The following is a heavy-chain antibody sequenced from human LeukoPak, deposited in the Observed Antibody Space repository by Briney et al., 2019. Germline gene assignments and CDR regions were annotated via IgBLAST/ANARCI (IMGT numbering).Heavy chain of an antibody. Sequence: GGSLRLSCTASGFTISSNWMSWVRQAPGRGLEWVANIKQDGGEKYYVDSVKGRFTISRDNAKNSLYLQMNSLRAEDTAIYYCARGDFGVVTHFDYWGQGTLVTDSS. CDR2: IKQDGGEK. J-gene: IGHJ4*02. D-gene: IGHD3-3*01. CDR3: ARGDFGVVTHFDY. CDR1: GFTISSNW. V-gene: IGHV3-7*01.